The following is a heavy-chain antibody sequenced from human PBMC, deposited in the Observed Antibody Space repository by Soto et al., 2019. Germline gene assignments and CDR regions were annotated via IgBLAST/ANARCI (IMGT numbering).Heavy chain of an antibody. D-gene: IGHD2-2*01. Sequence: QVQLQQWGAGLLKPSETLSLTCAVYGGSFSGYYWSWIRQPPGKGLEWIGEINHSGSTNYNPSLTSRVTISVDTSKNQFSLKLSSVTAADTAVYYCARVVPAAKFAFDIWGQGTMVTVSS. CDR2: INHSGST. CDR3: ARVVPAAKFAFDI. J-gene: IGHJ3*02. CDR1: GGSFSGYY. V-gene: IGHV4-34*01.